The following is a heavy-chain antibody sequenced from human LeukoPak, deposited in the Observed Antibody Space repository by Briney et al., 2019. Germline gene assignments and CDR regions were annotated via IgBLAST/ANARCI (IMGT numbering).Heavy chain of an antibody. CDR3: TTEYCSGGSCYSAFSPSTFDP. V-gene: IGHV3-15*01. CDR1: GFTFSNAW. Sequence: PGGSLRLSCAASGFTFSNAWMSWVRQAPGKGLEWVGRIKSKTDGGTTDYAAPVKGRFTISRDDSKNTLYLQMNSLKTEDTAVYYFTTEYCSGGSCYSAFSPSTFDPWGQGTLVTVSS. CDR2: IKSKTDGGTT. D-gene: IGHD2-15*01. J-gene: IGHJ5*02.